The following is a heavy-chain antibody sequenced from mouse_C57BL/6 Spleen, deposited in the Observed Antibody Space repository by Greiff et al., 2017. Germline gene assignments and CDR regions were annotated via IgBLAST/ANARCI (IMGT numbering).Heavy chain of an antibody. J-gene: IGHJ4*01. CDR2: IDPENGDT. CDR1: GFNIKDDY. V-gene: IGHV14-4*01. Sequence: EVQLVESGAELVRPGASVKLSCTASGFNIKDDYMHWVKQRPEQGLEWIGWIDPENGDTESASKFQGKATITADTYYNTAYLQLISLTSEDTAVYYCTTGTVVAPYYYAMDYWGQGTSVTVSS. D-gene: IGHD1-1*01. CDR3: TTGTVVAPYYYAMDY.